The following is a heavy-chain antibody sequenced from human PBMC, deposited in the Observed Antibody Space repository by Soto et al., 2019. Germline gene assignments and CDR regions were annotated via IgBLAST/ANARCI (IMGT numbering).Heavy chain of an antibody. J-gene: IGHJ3*02. CDR3: ARDVNPRWYYAFDI. D-gene: IGHD6-13*01. Sequence: PGGSLRLSCAASGFTFSSYGMHWVRQAPGKGLEWVAVIWYDGSNKYYADSVKGRFTISRDNSKNTLYLQMNSLRAEDTAVYYCARDVNPRWYYAFDIWGQGTMVTVSS. CDR1: GFTFSSYG. CDR2: IWYDGSNK. V-gene: IGHV3-33*01.